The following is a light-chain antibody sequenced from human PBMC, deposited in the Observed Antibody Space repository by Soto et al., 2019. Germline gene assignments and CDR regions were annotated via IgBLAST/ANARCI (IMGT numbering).Light chain of an antibody. CDR3: SSYANSDTVI. J-gene: IGLJ2*01. CDR2: DVS. CDR1: SSDVGTYNF. V-gene: IGLV2-14*01. Sequence: QSVLTQPASVSGSPGQSITISCTGTSSDVGTYNFVSWYRQHPVKAPILIIFDVSSRPSGISNRFSGSKSGNTASLTISGVQAEDEADYYCSSYANSDTVIFGGATKVTVL.